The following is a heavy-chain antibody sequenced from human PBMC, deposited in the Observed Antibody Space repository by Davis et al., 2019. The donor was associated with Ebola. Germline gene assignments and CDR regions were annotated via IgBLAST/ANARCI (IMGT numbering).Heavy chain of an antibody. Sequence: SETLSLTCTVSGGSTSTYYWTWVRQPPGKRLEWIGNIQYSGATYYNPSLKSRVTILVDTSKSQFSLKLTSVTAADTAVYYCARGGGWLPDFWGLGTLVTVSS. CDR1: GGSTSTYY. CDR3: ARGGGWLPDF. V-gene: IGHV4-59*01. D-gene: IGHD6-19*01. CDR2: IQYSGAT. J-gene: IGHJ4*02.